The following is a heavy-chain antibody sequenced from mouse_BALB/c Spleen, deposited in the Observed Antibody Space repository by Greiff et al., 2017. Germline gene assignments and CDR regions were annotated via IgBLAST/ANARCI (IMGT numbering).Heavy chain of an antibody. D-gene: IGHD1-1*01. CDR3: ASGDYGSSPYAMDY. J-gene: IGHJ4*01. CDR2: IYPYNGGT. CDR1: GYTFTDYN. Sequence: VQLKQSGPELVKPGASVKISCKASGYTFTDYNMHWVKQSHGKSLEWIGYIYPYNGGTGYNQKFKSKATLTVDNSSSTAYMELRSLTSEDSAVYYCASGDYGSSPYAMDYWGQGTSVTVSS. V-gene: IGHV1S29*02.